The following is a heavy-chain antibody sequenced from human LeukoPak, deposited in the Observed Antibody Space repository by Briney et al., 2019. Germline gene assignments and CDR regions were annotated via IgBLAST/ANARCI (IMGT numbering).Heavy chain of an antibody. D-gene: IGHD6-19*01. Sequence: GGSLRLSCAASGFTFSNFWMTWVRQAPGKGLEWVGNINPDGSDKSSVDSVDSVKGRFIISRDNAKNPVYLQMNSLRAEDTAVYYCARDVGSGWFDYWGQGSLVTVSS. CDR1: GFTFSNFW. CDR3: ARDVGSGWFDY. J-gene: IGHJ4*02. V-gene: IGHV3-7*01. CDR2: INPDGSDK.